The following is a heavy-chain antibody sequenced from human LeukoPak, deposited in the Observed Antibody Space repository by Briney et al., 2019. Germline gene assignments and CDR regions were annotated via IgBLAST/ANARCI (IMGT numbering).Heavy chain of an antibody. V-gene: IGHV3-33*06. CDR1: GFRFSDYG. J-gene: IGHJ4*02. CDR2: IWYDRGKK. Sequence: GGSLRLSCAASGFRFSDYGMHWVRQAPGKGLEWVAVIWYDRGKKFYADSVEGRFIISSDNSKNTLFLQMNSLRDEDTAVYYCAKGDNYKPLYFDNWGQGSLVIVS. D-gene: IGHD3-10*01. CDR3: AKGDNYKPLYFDN.